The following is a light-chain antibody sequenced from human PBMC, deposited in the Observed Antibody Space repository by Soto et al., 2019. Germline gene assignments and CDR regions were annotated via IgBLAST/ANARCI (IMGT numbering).Light chain of an antibody. J-gene: IGLJ1*01. CDR2: DVS. CDR3: SSYTTSNTRQIV. CDR1: SSDVGGYKY. Sequence: QSALTQPASVSGSPGQSITISSTGTSSDVGGYKYVSWYQQHPGKAPKVTIYDVSNRPSGVSNRFSGSKSGNTASLTISGLQPEDEADYYCSSYTTSNTRQIVFGTGTKVTVL. V-gene: IGLV2-14*01.